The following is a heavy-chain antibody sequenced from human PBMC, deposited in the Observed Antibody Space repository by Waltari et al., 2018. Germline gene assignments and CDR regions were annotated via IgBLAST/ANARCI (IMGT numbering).Heavy chain of an antibody. Sequence: QVQLQESGPRLVKPSATLSLTCIVSGGSISGYYWSWIRQPPGKGLEWIGYIYYSGSTNYNPSLKSRVTISVDMSKNQVSLRLSSVTAADTAVYYCARYSSSSWGDYWGQGILLTVSS. J-gene: IGHJ4*02. CDR1: GGSISGYY. D-gene: IGHD6-6*01. CDR3: ARYSSSSWGDY. V-gene: IGHV4-59*01. CDR2: IYYSGST.